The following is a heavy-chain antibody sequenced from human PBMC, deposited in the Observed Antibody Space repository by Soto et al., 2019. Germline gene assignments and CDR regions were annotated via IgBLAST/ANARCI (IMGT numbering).Heavy chain of an antibody. D-gene: IGHD2-21*02. CDR3: AKGSGLAYCGGDCYSYYYYYGMDV. Sequence: SLRLSCAASGFTFVYYAMHWVRQAPGKGLEWVSGISWNSGSIGYADSVKGRFTISRDNAKNSLYLQMNSLRAEDTALYYCAKGSGLAYCGGDCYSYYYYYGMDVWGQGTTVTVSS. CDR1: GFTFVYYA. V-gene: IGHV3-9*01. CDR2: ISWNSGSI. J-gene: IGHJ6*02.